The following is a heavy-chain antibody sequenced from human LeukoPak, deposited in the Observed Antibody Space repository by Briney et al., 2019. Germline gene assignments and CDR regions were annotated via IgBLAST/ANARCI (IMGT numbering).Heavy chain of an antibody. Sequence: GGSLRLSCAASGFTFSSYWMHWVRQAPGRGLGWVSRINSDGSRTSYADSVKGRCTISRDNSKNTLYLQMNSLVAEETAVYSCAKDSTTRSTDWGQGTLVTVSS. V-gene: IGHV3-74*01. CDR1: GFTFSSYW. CDR3: AKDSTTRSTD. D-gene: IGHD1-26*01. J-gene: IGHJ1*01. CDR2: INSDGSRT.